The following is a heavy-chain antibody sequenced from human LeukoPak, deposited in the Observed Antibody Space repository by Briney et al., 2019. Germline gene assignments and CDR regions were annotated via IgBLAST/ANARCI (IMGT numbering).Heavy chain of an antibody. D-gene: IGHD3-10*01. V-gene: IGHV3-48*03. CDR1: GFTFSRYE. CDR2: ISSSGNTI. Sequence: PGWSLRLSCAASGFTFSRYEMNWVRQAPGKGLEWVSYISSSGNTIYYADSVKGRFTISRDNAKNSLYLQMNSLRAEDTAVYYCARGGGYYGSGSLHYYYYGMDVWGQGTTVTVS. J-gene: IGHJ6*02. CDR3: ARGGGYYGSGSLHYYYYGMDV.